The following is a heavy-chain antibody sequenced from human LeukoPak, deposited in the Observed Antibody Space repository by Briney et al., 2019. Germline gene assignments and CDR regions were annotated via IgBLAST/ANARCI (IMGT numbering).Heavy chain of an antibody. Sequence: GRSLRLSCAASGFTFSSYGMHWVRQAPGKGLEWVAVIWYDGSNTYYADSVKGRFTISRDNSKNTLYLQMHSLRAEDTAVYYCARHLGTTFDYWGQGTPVTVSS. CDR1: GFTFSSYG. CDR2: IWYDGSNT. D-gene: IGHD4-17*01. J-gene: IGHJ4*02. V-gene: IGHV3-33*01. CDR3: ARHLGTTFDY.